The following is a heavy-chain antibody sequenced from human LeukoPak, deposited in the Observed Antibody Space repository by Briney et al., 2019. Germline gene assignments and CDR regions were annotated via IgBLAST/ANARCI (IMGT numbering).Heavy chain of an antibody. CDR3: ARQSYSGYESGY. Sequence: GESLKISCEGSGYSFADYWVGWVRQMPEKGLEWMGIIFPGDTNILYSPSFQGQATISADKSISTAYLQWSSLKASDTAMYYCARQSYSGYESGYWGQGTLVTVSS. CDR1: GYSFADYW. J-gene: IGHJ4*02. D-gene: IGHD5-12*01. CDR2: IFPGDTNI. V-gene: IGHV5-51*01.